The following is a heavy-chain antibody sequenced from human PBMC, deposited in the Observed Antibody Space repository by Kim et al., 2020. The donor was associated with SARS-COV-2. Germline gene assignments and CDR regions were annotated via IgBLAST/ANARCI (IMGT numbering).Heavy chain of an antibody. J-gene: IGHJ4*02. Sequence: RVTISVDTSKNQFSLKLSSVTAADTAVYYCARQSFDLSSSWYTPNYYFDYWGQGTLVTVSS. D-gene: IGHD6-13*01. V-gene: IGHV4-31*02. CDR3: ARQSFDLSSSWYTPNYYFDY.